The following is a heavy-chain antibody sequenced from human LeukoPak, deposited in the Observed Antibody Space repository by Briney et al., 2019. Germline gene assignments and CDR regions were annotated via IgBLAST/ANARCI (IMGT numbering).Heavy chain of an antibody. V-gene: IGHV3-30*18. CDR2: ISYDGSNK. Sequence: QPGGSLRLSCAASGFTFSSYSMNWVRQAPGKGLEWVVVISYDGSNKYYADSVKGRFTISRDNSKNTLYLQMNSLRAEDTAVYYCAKFSEGVVPAAPLSLEGVLGDYWGQGTLVTVSS. D-gene: IGHD2-15*01. CDR1: GFTFSSYS. J-gene: IGHJ4*02. CDR3: AKFSEGVVPAAPLSLEGVLGDY.